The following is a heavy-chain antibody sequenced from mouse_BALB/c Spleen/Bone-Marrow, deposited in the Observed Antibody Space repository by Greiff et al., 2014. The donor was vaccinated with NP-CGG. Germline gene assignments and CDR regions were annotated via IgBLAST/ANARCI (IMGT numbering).Heavy chain of an antibody. J-gene: IGHJ1*01. V-gene: IGHV1-5*01. CDR1: DYTFTSYR. D-gene: IGHD2-10*01. CDR3: TLAYFGQGDWFFDV. CDR2: IYPGNSDT. Sequence: VQLKESGTVLARPGASVKMSCKASDYTFTSYRMHWLKQRPGQGLEWIGAIYPGNSDTSYNQKFKGEAELTAVTSTSAAYMDLSSLTNEDSAVYYCTLAYFGQGDWFFDVWGAGTTVTVSS.